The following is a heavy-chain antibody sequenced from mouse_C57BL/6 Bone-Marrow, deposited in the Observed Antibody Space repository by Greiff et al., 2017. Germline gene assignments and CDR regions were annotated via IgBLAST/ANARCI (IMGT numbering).Heavy chain of an antibody. D-gene: IGHD1-1*01. Sequence: VQLQQSGAELVKPGASVKISCKASGYAFSSYWMNWVKQRPGKGLEWIGQIYPGDGDTNYNGKFKGRATLTADKSSSTAYMQLSRLTSEDSAVYFWAGASLLQRYTGFAYWAKGLWSLCLQ. CDR1: GYAFSSYW. V-gene: IGHV1-80*01. CDR2: IYPGDGDT. J-gene: IGHJ3*01. CDR3: AGASLLQRYTGFAY.